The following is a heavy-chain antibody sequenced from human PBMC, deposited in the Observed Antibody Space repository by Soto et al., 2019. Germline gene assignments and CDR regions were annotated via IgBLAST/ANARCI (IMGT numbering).Heavy chain of an antibody. D-gene: IGHD4-17*01. CDR1: GFTFSSYG. V-gene: IGHV3-33*01. CDR3: ARGGYDYGDYVLDY. Sequence: GGSLRLSCAASGFTFSSYGMHWVRQAPGKGLEWVAVIWYDGSNKYYADSVKGRFTISRDNSKNTLYLQMNSLRAEDTAVYYCARGGYDYGDYVLDYWGQGTLVTVSS. J-gene: IGHJ4*02. CDR2: IWYDGSNK.